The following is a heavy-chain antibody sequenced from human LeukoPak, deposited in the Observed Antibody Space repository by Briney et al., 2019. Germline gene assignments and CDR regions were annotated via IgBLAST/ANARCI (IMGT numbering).Heavy chain of an antibody. CDR2: ISGSGDNT. V-gene: IGHV3-23*01. CDR1: GFTFDDYT. Sequence: GGSLRLSCAASGFTFDDYTMHWVRQAPGKGLEWVSTISGSGDNTYYADSVKGRFTISRDNSKNTLYLQMNSLRAEDTAVYYCAKDAGTWYNWTGGYDAFDIWGQGTMVTVSS. CDR3: AKDAGTWYNWTGGYDAFDI. J-gene: IGHJ3*02. D-gene: IGHD1-20*01.